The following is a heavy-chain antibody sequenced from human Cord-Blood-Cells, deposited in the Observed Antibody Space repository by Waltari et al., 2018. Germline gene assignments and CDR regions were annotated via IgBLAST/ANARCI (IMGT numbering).Heavy chain of an antibody. CDR2: KKQDGSEK. Sequence: EVQLVESGGGLVQPGGSLRLSCAASGFTFSSYWMSWVRQAPGKGLEWVANKKQDGSEKYYVDSVKGRFTISRDNAKNSLYLQMNSLRAKDTAVYYCARGGSGWYFDYWGQGTLVTVSS. CDR3: ARGGSGWYFDY. J-gene: IGHJ4*02. D-gene: IGHD6-19*01. V-gene: IGHV3-7*01. CDR1: GFTFSSYW.